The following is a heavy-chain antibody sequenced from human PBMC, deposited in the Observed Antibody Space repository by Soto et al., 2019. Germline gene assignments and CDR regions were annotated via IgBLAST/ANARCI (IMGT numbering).Heavy chain of an antibody. D-gene: IGHD6-19*01. CDR1: GYSFTSYW. V-gene: IGHV5-51*01. Sequence: LGESLKISCKGSGYSFTSYWIGWVRQMPGKGLEWMGIIYPGDSDTRYSPSFQGQVTISADKSISTAYLQWSSLKASDTAMYYCARQLESTASSGRYYYYGMDVWGQGTTVTVSS. J-gene: IGHJ6*02. CDR3: ARQLESTASSGRYYYYGMDV. CDR2: IYPGDSDT.